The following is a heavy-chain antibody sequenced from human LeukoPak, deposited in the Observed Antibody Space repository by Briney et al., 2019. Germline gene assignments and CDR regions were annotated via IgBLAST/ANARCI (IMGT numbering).Heavy chain of an antibody. CDR1: GFTVSSNY. D-gene: IGHD3-10*01. CDR2: IRRDGDVE. CDR3: ARDDSPQDSGRYFDAFDM. J-gene: IGHJ3*02. V-gene: IGHV3-7*01. Sequence: GGSLRLSCAASGFTVSSNYMTWVRQAPGKGLEWVANIRRDGDVEHYADSVRGRFTVSRDNAKNSMYLQMNSLRAEDTAVYYCARDDSPQDSGRYFDAFDMWGQGTMVTVSS.